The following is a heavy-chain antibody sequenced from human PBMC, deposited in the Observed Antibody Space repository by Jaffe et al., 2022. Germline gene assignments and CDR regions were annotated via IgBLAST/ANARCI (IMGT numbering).Heavy chain of an antibody. Sequence: EVQLLESGGGLVQPGGSLRLSCAASGFTFSSYAMSWVRQAPGKGLEWVSAISGSGGSTYYADSVKGRFTISRDNSKNTLYLQMNSLRAEDTAVYYCAKDYGDYGDYNYYFDYWGQGTLVTVSS. CDR1: GFTFSSYA. CDR3: AKDYGDYGDYNYYFDY. J-gene: IGHJ4*02. D-gene: IGHD4-17*01. V-gene: IGHV3-23*01. CDR2: ISGSGGST.